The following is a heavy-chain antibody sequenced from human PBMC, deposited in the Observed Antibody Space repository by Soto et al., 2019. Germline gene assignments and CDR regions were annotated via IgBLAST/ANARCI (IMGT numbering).Heavy chain of an antibody. Sequence: GGSLRLSCAASGFTFSSYAMSWVRQAPGKGLEWVAVISYDGSNKYYADSVKGRFTISRDTAKNSLSLQMVSLRDEDTAVYYCAGGYYYDNSGYRAWGQGTLVTVSS. CDR2: ISYDGSNK. V-gene: IGHV3-30*03. J-gene: IGHJ4*02. CDR1: GFTFSSYA. CDR3: AGGYYYDNSGYRA. D-gene: IGHD3-22*01.